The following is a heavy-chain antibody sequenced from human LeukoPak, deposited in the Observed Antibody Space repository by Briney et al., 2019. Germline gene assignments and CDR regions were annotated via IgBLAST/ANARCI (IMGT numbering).Heavy chain of an antibody. V-gene: IGHV4-59*01. D-gene: IGHD2-8*01. CDR2: IYYSGST. Sequence: PSETLSLTCTASGGSISSYYWSWIRQPPGKGLEWIGYIYYSGSTNYNPSLKSRVTISVDTSKNQFSLKLSSVTAADTAVYYCARARGDIVLMVYADNWFDPWGQGTLVTVSS. CDR3: ARARGDIVLMVYADNWFDP. J-gene: IGHJ5*02. CDR1: GGSISSYY.